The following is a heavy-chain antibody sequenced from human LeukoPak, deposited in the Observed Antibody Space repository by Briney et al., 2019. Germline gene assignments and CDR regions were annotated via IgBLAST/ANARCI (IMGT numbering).Heavy chain of an antibody. CDR1: GGSISSYY. V-gene: IGHV4-59*12. CDR2: IYYSGST. Sequence: SETLSLTCTVSGGSISSYYWSWIRQPPGKGLEWIGEIYYSGSTYYNPSLKSRVTISVDTSKNQFSLKLSSVTAADTAVYYCARSPKTFTFGGVITWGQGTLVTVSS. J-gene: IGHJ1*01. D-gene: IGHD3-16*02. CDR3: ARSPKTFTFGGVIT.